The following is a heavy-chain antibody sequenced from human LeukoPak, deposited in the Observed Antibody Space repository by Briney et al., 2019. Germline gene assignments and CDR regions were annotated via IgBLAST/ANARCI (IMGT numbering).Heavy chain of an antibody. CDR3: TRDLMDYDVSTGLHHYYMDV. Sequence: GGSLRLSCAASGFTISSNSMHWVRQAPGKGLEWVSSIIGSVGYIYNADSLKGRFTISRDNAKNTLYLQMNTLRVEDTAVYYCTRDLMDYDVSTGLHHYYMDVWGQGTTVTVSS. CDR2: IIGSVGYI. D-gene: IGHD3-9*01. V-gene: IGHV3-21*01. CDR1: GFTISSNS. J-gene: IGHJ6*02.